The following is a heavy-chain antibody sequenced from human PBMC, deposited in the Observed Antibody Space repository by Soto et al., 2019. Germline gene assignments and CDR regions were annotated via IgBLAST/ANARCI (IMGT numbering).Heavy chain of an antibody. CDR1: GYSLTSYW. Sequence: GESLKISCKGSGYSLTSYWISWVRQMPGKGLEWMGRIDPSDSYTNYSPSFQGHVTISADKSISTAYLQWSSLKASDTAMYYCARHLSSGSYFDYWGQGTLVTVYS. V-gene: IGHV5-10-1*01. J-gene: IGHJ4*02. CDR2: IDPSDSYT. D-gene: IGHD6-19*01. CDR3: ARHLSSGSYFDY.